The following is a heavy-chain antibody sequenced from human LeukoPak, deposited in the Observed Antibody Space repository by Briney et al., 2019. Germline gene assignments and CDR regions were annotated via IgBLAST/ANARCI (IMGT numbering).Heavy chain of an antibody. CDR3: ARGLTLTGDRGYYFDY. Sequence: ASVKVSCKASGYTFTSYGISWVRQAPGQGLEWMGWISAYNGNTNYAQKLQGRVTMTTDTSTSTAYMELRSLRSDDTAVYYCARGLTLTGDRGYYFDYWGQGTLVTVSS. V-gene: IGHV1-18*01. CDR2: ISAYNGNT. D-gene: IGHD7-27*01. CDR1: GYTFTSYG. J-gene: IGHJ4*02.